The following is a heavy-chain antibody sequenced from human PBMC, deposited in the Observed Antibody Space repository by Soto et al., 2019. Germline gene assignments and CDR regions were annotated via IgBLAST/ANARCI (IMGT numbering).Heavy chain of an antibody. D-gene: IGHD2-2*02. CDR2: INPKSGGT. CDR1: GYSFTDYH. CDR3: ARELVPAAIAGMDV. J-gene: IGHJ6*02. Sequence: ASVKVSCKASGYSFTDYHIHWVRQAPGQGLEWLGRINPKSGGTSAAQKLQGRVTMTTDTSTSTAYMELRSLRSDDTAVYYCARELVPAAIAGMDVWGQGTTVTVSS. V-gene: IGHV1-2*06.